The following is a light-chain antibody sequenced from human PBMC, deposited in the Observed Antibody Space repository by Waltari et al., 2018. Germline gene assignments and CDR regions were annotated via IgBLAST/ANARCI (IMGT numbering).Light chain of an antibody. V-gene: IGLV1-44*01. CDR2: GNN. CDR1: SFNIGSHT. CDR3: GVWDDSLNGVV. Sequence: QSVLTQTPSASGTPGQRVTISCSGSSFNIGSHTVNWYQQLPGTAPKLIMFGNNHRPSGVPGRFCGSKSGTSASLAISGLQSEDEADYDCGVWDDSLNGVVFGGGTKLTVL. J-gene: IGLJ2*01.